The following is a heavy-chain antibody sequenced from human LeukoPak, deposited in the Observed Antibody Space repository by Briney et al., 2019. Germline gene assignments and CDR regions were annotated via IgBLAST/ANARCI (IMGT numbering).Heavy chain of an antibody. J-gene: IGHJ3*02. CDR3: ARVGPVTYPDAFDI. D-gene: IGHD4-17*01. V-gene: IGHV4-59*01. CDR1: GGSISSYY. CDR2: IYYSGST. Sequence: SETLSLTCTVSGGSISSYYWSWIRQPPGKGLEWIGYIYYSGSTNYNPSLKSRVTISVDTSKNQFSLKLSSVTAADTAVCYCARVGPVTYPDAFDIWGQGTMVTVSS.